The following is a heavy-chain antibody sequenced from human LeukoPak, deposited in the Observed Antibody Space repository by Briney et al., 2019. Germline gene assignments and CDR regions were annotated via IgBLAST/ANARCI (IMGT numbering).Heavy chain of an antibody. V-gene: IGHV4-39*07. CDR2: IYYSGGT. J-gene: IGHJ5*02. D-gene: IGHD3-22*01. CDR1: GGSISSSSYY. CDR3: ARKESSGYYYDSSAPGPFDP. Sequence: SETLSLTCTVSGGSISSSSYYWGWIRQPPGKGLEWIGSIYYSGGTYYNPSLKSRVTISVDTSKNQFSLKLSSVTAADTAVYYCARKESSGYYYDSSAPGPFDPWGQGTLVTVSS.